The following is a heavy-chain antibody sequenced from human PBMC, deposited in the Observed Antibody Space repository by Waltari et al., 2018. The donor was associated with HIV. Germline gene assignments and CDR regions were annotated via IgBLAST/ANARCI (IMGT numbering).Heavy chain of an antibody. V-gene: IGHV3-49*03. D-gene: IGHD3-3*01. Sequence: EVQLVESGGGLVQPGRSLRLSCTASGFHFGDFAMTWFRQATGKGLEWVAFIRSKAYGETTEYAASVKGRFTISRDDSKIIAYLQMNSLKSEDTAVYFCTRAGAFYHFWTGHNRWFDPWGQGTLVTVSS. CDR2: IRSKAYGETT. CDR1: GFHFGDFA. CDR3: TRAGAFYHFWTGHNRWFDP. J-gene: IGHJ5*02.